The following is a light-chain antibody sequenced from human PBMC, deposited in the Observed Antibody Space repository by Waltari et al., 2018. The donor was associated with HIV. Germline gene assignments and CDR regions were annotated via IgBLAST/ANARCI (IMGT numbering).Light chain of an antibody. V-gene: IGLV1-47*02. CDR3: ATWDANQWV. CDR1: SANIGKNY. CDR2: NNG. J-gene: IGLJ3*02. Sequence: QSVLGQESSASGTAGQRVVISCSGTSANIGKNYVCWYQQFAGATPRLIIYNNGQRPSGVPDRCSGSKSGVSASLVIRGLQSGDEATYYCATWDANQWVFGGGTKVSVL.